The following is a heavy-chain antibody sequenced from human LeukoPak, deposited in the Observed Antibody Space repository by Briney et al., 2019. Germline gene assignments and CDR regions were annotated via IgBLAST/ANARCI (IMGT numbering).Heavy chain of an antibody. D-gene: IGHD2-15*01. J-gene: IGHJ6*02. Sequence: ASVTVSCKASGYTFTSYAMNWVRQAPGQGLEWMGWVNTNTGNPTYAQGFTGRFVFSLDTSVSTAYLQISSLKAEDTAVYYCARDENRYLPDICSGGSCYSYYYYGMDVWGQGTTVTVSS. CDR3: ARDENRYLPDICSGGSCYSYYYYGMDV. V-gene: IGHV7-4-1*02. CDR1: GYTFTSYA. CDR2: VNTNTGNP.